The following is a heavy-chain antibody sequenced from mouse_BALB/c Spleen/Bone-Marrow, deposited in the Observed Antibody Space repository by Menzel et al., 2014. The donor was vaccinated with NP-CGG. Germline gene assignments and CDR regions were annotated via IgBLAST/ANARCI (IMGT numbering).Heavy chain of an antibody. Sequence: VQLQQSGAELVKPGASVKLSCTASGFNIKDAYMHWMKQRPEQGLEWIGRIAPGNGNTQYDPKFKGKATITAEPSSNTASLHLISLTSEDTAVYYCVRSTGEVNYWGQGTLVTVSA. CDR2: IAPGNGNT. CDR3: VRSTGEVNY. V-gene: IGHV14-3*02. CDR1: GFNIKDAY. J-gene: IGHJ3*01. D-gene: IGHD1-3*01.